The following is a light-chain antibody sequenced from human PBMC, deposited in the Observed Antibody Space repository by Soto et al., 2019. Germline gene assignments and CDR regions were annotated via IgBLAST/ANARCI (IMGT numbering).Light chain of an antibody. CDR2: GAS. CDR3: QQYASSRT. Sequence: EIVLTQSPGTLSWSPGERATLSCRASQSVSSSYLAWYQQKPGQAPRLLIYGASSRATGIPDIFSGSGSGTDFTLTHSRLEPEDFAVYHCQQYASSRTFCQGTHVEIK. V-gene: IGKV3-20*01. CDR1: QSVSSSY. J-gene: IGKJ1*01.